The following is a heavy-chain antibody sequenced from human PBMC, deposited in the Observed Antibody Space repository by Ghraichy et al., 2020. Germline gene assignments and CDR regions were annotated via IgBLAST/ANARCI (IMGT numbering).Heavy chain of an antibody. CDR3: ARDRGYSSSPYAFDI. J-gene: IGHJ3*02. Sequence: SVKVSCKASGGTFSSYTISWVRQAPGQGLEWMGRIIPILGIANYAQKFQGRVTITADKSTSTAYMELSSLRSEDTAVYYCARDRGYSSSPYAFDIWGQGTMVTVSS. CDR2: IIPILGIA. D-gene: IGHD6-6*01. V-gene: IGHV1-69*04. CDR1: GGTFSSYT.